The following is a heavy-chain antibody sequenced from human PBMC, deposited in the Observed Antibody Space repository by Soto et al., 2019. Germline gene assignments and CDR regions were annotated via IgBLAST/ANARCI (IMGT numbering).Heavy chain of an antibody. Sequence: QVQLQESGPGLVKPSETLSLTCTVSGGSVSSGSYYWSWIRQPPGKGLEWIGYIYYSGSTKYNPALKXRFTLSXXTSKNQFSLKLSSVTAADTAVYYCARAGLGDGSDYWGQGTLVTVSS. CDR1: GGSVSSGSYY. CDR2: IYYSGST. CDR3: ARAGLGDGSDY. D-gene: IGHD1-26*01. V-gene: IGHV4-61*01. J-gene: IGHJ4*02.